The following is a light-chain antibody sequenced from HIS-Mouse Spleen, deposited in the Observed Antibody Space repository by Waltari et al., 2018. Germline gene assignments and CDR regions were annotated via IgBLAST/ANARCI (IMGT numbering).Light chain of an antibody. CDR1: ALPKQS. CDR3: QSADSSGTYVV. CDR2: KDS. V-gene: IGLV3-25*03. J-gene: IGLJ2*01. Sequence: SYELTQPPSVSVSPGQTARITCSGDALPKQSVYWYQQKSGQAPVLVIYKDSERPSGIPERFSGSSSGTTVTLTISGVQAEDEADYYCQSADSSGTYVVFGGGTKLTVL.